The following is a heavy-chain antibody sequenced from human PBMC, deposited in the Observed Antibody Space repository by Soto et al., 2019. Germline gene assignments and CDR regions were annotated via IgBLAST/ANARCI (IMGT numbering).Heavy chain of an antibody. V-gene: IGHV1-69*01. D-gene: IGHD2-2*01. J-gene: IGHJ6*02. Sequence: QVQLVQSGAEVRKPGSSVTVSCKASGGTFSNYAISWVRQAPGQGLEWMGGIIPIVGTGSYAQKFQGRVTITADEPTSTPYMELSSLRFEDTAIYYCARVVILVPTASTHYSYHMDVWGPGTMVTVSS. CDR3: ARVVILVPTASTHYSYHMDV. CDR2: IIPIVGTG. CDR1: GGTFSNYA.